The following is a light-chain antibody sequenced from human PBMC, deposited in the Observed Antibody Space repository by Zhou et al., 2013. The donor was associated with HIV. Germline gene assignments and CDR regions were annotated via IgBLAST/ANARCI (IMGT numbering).Light chain of an antibody. J-gene: IGKJ5*01. Sequence: DIQMTQSPSSLSASVGDRVTITCRTSRDISTYLNWYQQKPGTAPKLLIYGSSSLQSGVPSRISGSGSGTEFTLSISSLQPEDFATYYCQQSYSNPPTFGHGTRLEI. CDR2: GSS. V-gene: IGKV1-39*01. CDR3: QQSYSNPPT. CDR1: RDISTY.